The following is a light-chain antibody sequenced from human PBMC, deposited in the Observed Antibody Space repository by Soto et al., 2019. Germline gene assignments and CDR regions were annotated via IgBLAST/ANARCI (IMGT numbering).Light chain of an antibody. Sequence: DIVMTQSPDSLAVSLGERATINCKSSQSVLYSSNNKNYLAWYQQRPGQPPKLLIYWASTRESGLPDRFSGCGSGTDFALTITILQAEDVAVYYCQQYESTPPTFGQGTKLEIK. V-gene: IGKV4-1*01. CDR2: WAS. J-gene: IGKJ2*01. CDR3: QQYESTPPT. CDR1: QSVLYSSNNKNY.